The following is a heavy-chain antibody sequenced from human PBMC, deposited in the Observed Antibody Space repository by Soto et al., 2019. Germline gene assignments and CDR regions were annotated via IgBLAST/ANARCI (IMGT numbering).Heavy chain of an antibody. D-gene: IGHD6-6*01. CDR3: AREVSNQDSSSRKYYYYYGMDV. CDR2: IKQDGSEK. CDR1: GFTFSSYW. V-gene: IGHV3-7*03. Sequence: EVRLVESGGGLVQPGGSLRLSCAASGFTFSSYWMSWVRQAPGKGLEWVANIKQDGSEKYYVDSVKGRFTISRDNAKNSLYLQMNSLRAEDTAVYYCAREVSNQDSSSRKYYYYYGMDVWGQGTTVTVSS. J-gene: IGHJ6*02.